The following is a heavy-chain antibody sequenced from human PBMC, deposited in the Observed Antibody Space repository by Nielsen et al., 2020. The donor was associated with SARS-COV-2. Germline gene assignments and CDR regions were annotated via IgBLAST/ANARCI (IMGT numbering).Heavy chain of an antibody. CDR1: GFSFSDSG. V-gene: IGHV3-73*01. D-gene: IGHD6-13*01. CDR2: IRSKANNYAT. J-gene: IGHJ3*02. Sequence: GGSLRLSCAASGFSFSDSGMHWVRQASGKGLEWVGRIRSKANNYATGYAASMKGYFTISRDDSKNTAYLQTNNLRTEDTAVYYCTRVNPTSGSWFDALDIWGQGTMVTVSS. CDR3: TRVNPTSGSWFDALDI.